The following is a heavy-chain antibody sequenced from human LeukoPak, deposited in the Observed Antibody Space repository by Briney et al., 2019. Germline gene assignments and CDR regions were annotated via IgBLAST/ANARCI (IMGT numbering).Heavy chain of an antibody. CDR3: ARHPLTTVDYFDY. D-gene: IGHD4-23*01. Sequence: PSETLSLTCTVSGGSISSSSYYWGWIRQPPGKGLEWIGSIYYSGSTYYNPSLKGRVTISVDTSKNQFSLKLSSVTAADTAVYYCARHPLTTVDYFDYWGQGTLVTVSS. CDR2: IYYSGST. V-gene: IGHV4-39*01. J-gene: IGHJ4*02. CDR1: GGSISSSSYY.